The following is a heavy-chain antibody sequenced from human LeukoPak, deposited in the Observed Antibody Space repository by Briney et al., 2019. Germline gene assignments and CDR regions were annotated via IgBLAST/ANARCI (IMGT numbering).Heavy chain of an antibody. D-gene: IGHD2-15*01. CDR3: ARGYCSGGSCYSRRWYFDL. V-gene: IGHV4-34*01. Sequence: PSETLSLTCAVYGASSSGSYWSWSRPPAGKGLELIGEINHSGSTNYNPSLKSRVTISVDTSKNQFSLKLSSVTAADTAVYYCARGYCSGGSCYSRRWYFDLWGRGTLVTVSS. CDR1: GASSSGSY. CDR2: INHSGST. J-gene: IGHJ2*01.